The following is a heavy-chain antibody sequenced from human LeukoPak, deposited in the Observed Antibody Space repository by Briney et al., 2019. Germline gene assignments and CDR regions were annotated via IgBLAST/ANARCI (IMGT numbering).Heavy chain of an antibody. J-gene: IGHJ4*02. D-gene: IGHD6-25*01. V-gene: IGHV1-18*01. CDR1: RYTLTHHG. CDR2: ISAYNGDR. CDR3: ARDPSNSSGWRAWGDY. Sequence: ASVKVSRKASRYTLTHHGINWVRQAPGQGLEWMGWISAYNGDRKYAQKFQGIVTMTSATSTSTAYLELRSLRSDETAVYYCARDPSNSSGWRAWGDYWGQGILVTVSS.